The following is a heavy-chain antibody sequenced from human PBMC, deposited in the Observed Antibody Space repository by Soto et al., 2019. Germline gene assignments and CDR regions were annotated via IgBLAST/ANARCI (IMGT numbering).Heavy chain of an antibody. D-gene: IGHD1-26*01. CDR3: AKVTFSGDYYYSYGLDV. CDR1: GFTFSAYG. CDR2: ISYDGSNK. Sequence: VGSLRLSCAASGFTFSAYGMHWVRQAPGKGLEWVAVISYDGSNKYYADSVKGRFTISRDNSKNTLYLQMNSLRAEDTAVYFCAKVTFSGDYYYSYGLDVWGQGTTVTVSS. V-gene: IGHV3-30*18. J-gene: IGHJ6*02.